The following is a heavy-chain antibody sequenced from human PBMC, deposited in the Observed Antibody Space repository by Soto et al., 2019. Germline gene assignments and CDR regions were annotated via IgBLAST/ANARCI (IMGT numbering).Heavy chain of an antibody. J-gene: IGHJ5*02. CDR2: IYYSGST. D-gene: IGHD3-10*01. V-gene: IGHV4-30-4*01. CDR1: GGSISSGDYY. CDR3: ARVGYYGSGSYETYNWFDP. Sequence: SETLSLTCTVSGGSISSGDYYWSWIRQPPGKGLEWIGYIYYSGSTYYNPSLKSRVAISVDTSKNQFSLKLSSVTAADTAVYYCARVGYYGSGSYETYNWFDPWGQGTLVTVSS.